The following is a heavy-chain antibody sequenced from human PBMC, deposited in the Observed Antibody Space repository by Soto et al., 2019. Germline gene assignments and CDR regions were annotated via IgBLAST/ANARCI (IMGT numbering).Heavy chain of an antibody. D-gene: IGHD3-9*01. CDR2: IYHSGST. CDR3: SRDDSDWFFN. J-gene: IGHJ4*02. V-gene: IGHV4-30-2*01. CDR1: GGSISSGGYS. Sequence: TLSLTCAVSGGSISSGGYSWSWIRQPPGKGLEWIGYIYHSGSTYYNPSLKSRVTISVDRSKNQFSLKLSSVTAADTAVYYCSRDDSDWFFNWGRGTLVTVSS.